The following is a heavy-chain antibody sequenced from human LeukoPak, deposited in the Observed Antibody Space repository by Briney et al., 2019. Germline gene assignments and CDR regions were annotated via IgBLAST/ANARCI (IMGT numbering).Heavy chain of an antibody. V-gene: IGHV3-30*04. J-gene: IGHJ6*04. CDR3: AELGITMIGGV. CDR2: ISYDGSNR. D-gene: IGHD3-10*02. CDR1: GFTFSNYA. Sequence: GGSLRLSCAASGFTFSNYAMHWVRQAPGKELEWVALISYDGSNRDYADSVKGRFTISRDNAKNSLYLQMNSLRAEDTAVYYCAELGITMIGGVWGKGTTVTISP.